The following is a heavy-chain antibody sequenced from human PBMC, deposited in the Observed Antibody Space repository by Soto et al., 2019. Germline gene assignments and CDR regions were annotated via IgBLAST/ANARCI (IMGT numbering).Heavy chain of an antibody. CDR1: GGYMIGYS. D-gene: IGHD3-10*01. CDR2: VYYSGST. Sequence: NPSETLSLTCTVSGGYMIGYSWSWIRQTPGKGLEWFGYVYYSGSTTYNPSLKNRVTMSIDTSENQFSLNLRSVTAADTAVYYCVGDFGSGSYRFDYWGQGALVTVSS. J-gene: IGHJ4*02. CDR3: VGDFGSGSYRFDY. V-gene: IGHV4-59*01.